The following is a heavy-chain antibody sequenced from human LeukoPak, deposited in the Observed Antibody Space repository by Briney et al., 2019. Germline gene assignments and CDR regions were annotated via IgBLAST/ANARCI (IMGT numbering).Heavy chain of an antibody. Sequence: SETLSLTCTVSGGSIGSGSYYWSWIRQPAGKGLEWIGRIYTSGSTNYNPSLKSRVTISVDTSKNQFSLKLSSVTAADTAVYYCARLSQTIFGVVDWGQGTLVTVSS. J-gene: IGHJ4*02. V-gene: IGHV4-61*02. CDR3: ARLSQTIFGVVD. CDR1: GGSIGSGSYY. D-gene: IGHD3-3*01. CDR2: IYTSGST.